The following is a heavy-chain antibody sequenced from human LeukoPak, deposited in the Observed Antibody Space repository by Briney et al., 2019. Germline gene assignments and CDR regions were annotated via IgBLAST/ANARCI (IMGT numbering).Heavy chain of an antibody. D-gene: IGHD6-13*01. CDR1: GGSISSSSYY. CDR3: ARQSSRLGYAFDI. CDR2: IYYSGST. V-gene: IGHV4-39*01. J-gene: IGHJ3*02. Sequence: SETLSLTCTVSGGSISSSSYYWGWIRQPPGKGLEWIGSIYYSGSTYYNPFLKSRVTISVDTSKNQFSLKLSSVTAADTAVYYCARQSSRLGYAFDIWGQGTMVTVSS.